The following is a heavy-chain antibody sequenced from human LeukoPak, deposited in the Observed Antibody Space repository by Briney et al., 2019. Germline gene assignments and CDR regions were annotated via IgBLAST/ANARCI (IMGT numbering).Heavy chain of an antibody. CDR2: ISGSGGST. CDR3: AKIKWDYGDYVDY. D-gene: IGHD4-17*01. V-gene: IGHV3-23*01. Sequence: GGSLRLSCAASGFTFSSYAMSWVRQAPGKGLEWVSAISGSGGSTYYADSVKGRLTISRDNSKNTLYPQMNSLRAEDTAVYYCAKIKWDYGDYVDYWGQGTLVTVSS. J-gene: IGHJ4*02. CDR1: GFTFSSYA.